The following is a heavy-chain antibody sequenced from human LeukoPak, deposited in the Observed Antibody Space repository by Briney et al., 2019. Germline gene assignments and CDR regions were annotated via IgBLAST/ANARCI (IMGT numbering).Heavy chain of an antibody. CDR2: ISSSSSYI. CDR1: GFTFSSYS. J-gene: IGHJ4*02. Sequence: GGSLRLSCAASGFTFSSYSMNWVRQAPGKGLEGVSSISSSSSYIYYADSVKGRFTISRDNAKNSLYLQMNSLRAEDTAVYYCARDYGSGSYPISFFDYWGQGTLVTVYS. D-gene: IGHD3-10*01. V-gene: IGHV3-21*01. CDR3: ARDYGSGSYPISFFDY.